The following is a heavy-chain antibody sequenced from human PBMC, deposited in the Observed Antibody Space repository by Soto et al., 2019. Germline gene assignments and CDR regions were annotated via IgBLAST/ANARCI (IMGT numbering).Heavy chain of an antibody. V-gene: IGHV3-33*01. CDR1: GFTFSSYG. D-gene: IGHD4-4*01. CDR3: ARGARSNYSPYSYYYYMDV. J-gene: IGHJ6*03. Sequence: QVQLVESGGGVVQPGRSLRLSCAASGFTFSSYGMHWVRQAPGKGLEWVAVIWYDGSNKYYADSVKGRFTISRDNSKNTLYLQMPSLRAEDTAVYYCARGARSNYSPYSYYYYMDVWCKVPKVTVSS. CDR2: IWYDGSNK.